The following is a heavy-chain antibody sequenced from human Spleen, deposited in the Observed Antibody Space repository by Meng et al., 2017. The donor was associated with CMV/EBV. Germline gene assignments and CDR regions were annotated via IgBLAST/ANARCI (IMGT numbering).Heavy chain of an antibody. Sequence: FRDCDIHGVGQDPGKRLKWVAVISYDGNKRYYADSVKGRFTISRDNSRKMLNLQMNSLRAEDTAVYYCATPWGYCSSTSCYWDAFDIWGQGTMVTVSS. CDR3: ATPWGYCSSTSCYWDAFDI. V-gene: IGHV3-33*01. CDR1: FRDCD. J-gene: IGHJ3*02. D-gene: IGHD2-2*01. CDR2: ISYDGNKR.